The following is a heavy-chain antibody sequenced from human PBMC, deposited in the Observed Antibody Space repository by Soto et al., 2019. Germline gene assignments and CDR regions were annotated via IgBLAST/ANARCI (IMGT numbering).Heavy chain of an antibody. D-gene: IGHD6-19*01. CDR1: GFTFSSYG. V-gene: IGHV3-30*18. CDR3: AKIRDSASGWATIDY. CDR2: ISYDGSNK. Sequence: GSLRLSCAASGFTFSSYGMHWVRQAPGKGLEWVAVISYDGSNKYYADSVKGRFTISRDNSKSTLYLQMNSLRAEDTAVYYCAKIRDSASGWATIDYWGQGTLVTVSS. J-gene: IGHJ4*02.